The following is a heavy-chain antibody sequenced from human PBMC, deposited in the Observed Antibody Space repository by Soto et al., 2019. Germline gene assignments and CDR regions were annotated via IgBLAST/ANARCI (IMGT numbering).Heavy chain of an antibody. CDR3: ARHMWRQLWLTEGMDA. CDR2: ISAYNGNT. V-gene: IGHV1-18*01. J-gene: IGHJ6*02. CDR1: RYTFRSYG. D-gene: IGHD5-18*01. Sequence: ASVEVSCNGSRYTFRSYGISWVRQAPGQGLEWMGWISAYNGNTNYAQKLQGRVTMTTDTSTSTAYMELRSVRSDDTAVYYCARHMWRQLWLTEGMDAWGQGTTVTVSS.